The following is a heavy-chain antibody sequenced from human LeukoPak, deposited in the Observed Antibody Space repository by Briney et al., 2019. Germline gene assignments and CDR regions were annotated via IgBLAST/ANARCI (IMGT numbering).Heavy chain of an antibody. J-gene: IGHJ4*02. D-gene: IGHD3-3*01. CDR2: ISGSGGST. Sequence: GGSLRLSCAASGFTFSSYAMSWVRQAPGKGLEWVSAISGSGGSTYYADSVKSRFTISRDNSKNTLYLQMNSLRAEDTAVYYCAKGGRTTIFGVVITHFDYWGQGTLVTVSS. V-gene: IGHV3-23*01. CDR1: GFTFSSYA. CDR3: AKGGRTTIFGVVITHFDY.